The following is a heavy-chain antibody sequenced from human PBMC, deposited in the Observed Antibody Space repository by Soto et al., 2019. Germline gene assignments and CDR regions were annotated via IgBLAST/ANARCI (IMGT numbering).Heavy chain of an antibody. CDR1: GYTLTELS. CDR3: ATDSKTRPHDAFDI. D-gene: IGHD6-6*01. J-gene: IGHJ3*02. CDR2: FDPEDGET. V-gene: IGHV1-24*01. Sequence: EXSVKVSFKVSGYTLTELSMHLLRQAPGKGLEWMGGFDPEDGETIYAQKFQGRVTMTEDTSTDTAYMELSSLRPEDTAVYYCATDSKTRPHDAFDIWGQGTMVTVSS.